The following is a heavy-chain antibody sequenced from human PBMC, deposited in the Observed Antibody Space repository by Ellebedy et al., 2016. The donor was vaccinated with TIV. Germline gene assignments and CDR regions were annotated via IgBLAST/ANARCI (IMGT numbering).Heavy chain of an antibody. V-gene: IGHV3-48*02. CDR1: GFTFRTYNTYS. D-gene: IGHD1-26*01. J-gene: IGHJ3*02. CDR3: ARGGGELLRNAFDI. CDR2: IGSRTNII. Sequence: PGGSLRLSCAASGFTFRTYNTYSMNWVRQAPGKGLEWVSYIGSRTNIIYYADSVKGRFTISRDNAKNSLYLQMNSLRDEDTAVYYCARGGGELLRNAFDIWGHGTMVTVSS.